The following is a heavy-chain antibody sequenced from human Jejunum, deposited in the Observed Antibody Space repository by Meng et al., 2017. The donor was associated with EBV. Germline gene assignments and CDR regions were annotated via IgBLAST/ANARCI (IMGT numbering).Heavy chain of an antibody. CDR1: GFTFSGFA. CDR3: ARGGGSRSWSFDY. J-gene: IGHJ4*02. D-gene: IGHD6-13*01. V-gene: IGHV3-30-3*01. CDR2: TSYDETDK. Sequence: GELGGSGGGVVQPGRSLRLSCEASGFTFSGFAMHWVRQAPGKGLEWVALTSYDETDKYYADSVKGRFIISRDNSNNTLSLQMNSLRAEDSAVYYCARGGGSRSWSFDYWGQGTLVTVSS.